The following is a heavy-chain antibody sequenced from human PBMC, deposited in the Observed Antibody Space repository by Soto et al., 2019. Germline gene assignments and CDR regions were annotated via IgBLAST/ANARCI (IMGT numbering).Heavy chain of an antibody. CDR3: ARGGDPDY. D-gene: IGHD2-21*02. V-gene: IGHV3-48*01. CDR2: ISSSSDTI. Sequence: GGSLRLSCAASGFTFSSYAMNWVRQAPGKGLEWVSYISSSSDTIYYVDSVKGRFTISRDNAKTSLYLQMNSLRAEDTAVYYCARGGDPDYWGQGTLVTVSS. J-gene: IGHJ4*02. CDR1: GFTFSSYA.